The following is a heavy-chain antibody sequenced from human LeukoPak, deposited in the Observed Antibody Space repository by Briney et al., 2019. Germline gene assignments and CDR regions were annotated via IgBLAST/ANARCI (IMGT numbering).Heavy chain of an antibody. J-gene: IGHJ5*02. V-gene: IGHV4-38-2*02. D-gene: IGHD6-25*01. CDR1: GFSISNGYF. CDR2: IYHRGIT. CDR3: ARVSLAAVPANIRPMSWFDP. Sequence: SETLSLTCTVSGFSISNGYFWGWIRQSPGKGLDWIGHIYHRGITYYNPSLQSRVTISMDTSENQISLKLSSVTASDTAVYYCARVSLAAVPANIRPMSWFDPWGQGTLVTVSS.